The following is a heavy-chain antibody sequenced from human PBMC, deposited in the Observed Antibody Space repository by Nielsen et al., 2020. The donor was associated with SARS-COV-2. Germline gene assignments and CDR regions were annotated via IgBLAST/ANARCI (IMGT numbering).Heavy chain of an antibody. CDR1: GFTFSDYY. CDR3: ARVAGTPPVSYSYFDL. V-gene: IGHV3-11*05. Sequence: LKISCAGSGFTFSDYYMSWIRQAPGKGLEWVAQMSGSSSYIHYADSVKGRYTISKDSAKNSLYLQMNSLRAEDTAVYYCARVAGTPPVSYSYFDLWGRGTLVTVSS. CDR2: MSGSSSYI. D-gene: IGHD6-19*01. J-gene: IGHJ2*01.